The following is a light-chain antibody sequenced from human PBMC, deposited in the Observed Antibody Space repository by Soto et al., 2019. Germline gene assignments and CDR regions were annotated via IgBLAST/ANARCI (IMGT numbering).Light chain of an antibody. CDR2: AAS. J-gene: IGKJ2*01. V-gene: IGKV1-27*01. CDR1: QDINQF. CDR3: QKYSNNPPGYT. Sequence: DIQMTQSPSSLSASVGDRVTITCRASQDINQFLAWFQQKPGKVPNLLIYAASTLQSGVPSRFSGSGSGTDFNLTISSLEPEDVATYYCQKYSNNPPGYTFGQGTKLDIK.